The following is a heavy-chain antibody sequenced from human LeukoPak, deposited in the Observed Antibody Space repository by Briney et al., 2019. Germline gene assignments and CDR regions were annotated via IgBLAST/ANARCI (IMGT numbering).Heavy chain of an antibody. CDR2: FYRGDST. CDR1: GFTVSSSY. D-gene: IGHD2-15*01. V-gene: IGHV3-53*01. Sequence: GGSLRLSCAASGFTVSSSYMYWVRQAPGKGLEWVSFFYRGDSTYYAESVRGRFTISRDNSKNTLYLLMNSLIPEDTAVYYCARVVVSSPSYFDSWGQGTLVTVSS. J-gene: IGHJ4*02. CDR3: ARVVVSSPSYFDS.